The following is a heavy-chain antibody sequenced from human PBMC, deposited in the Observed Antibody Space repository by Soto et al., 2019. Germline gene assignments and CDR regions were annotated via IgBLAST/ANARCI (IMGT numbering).Heavy chain of an antibody. CDR3: ARNLVYDFWSGPYGMDV. CDR2: INHSGST. D-gene: IGHD3-3*01. CDR1: GGSFSGYY. V-gene: IGHV4-34*01. J-gene: IGHJ6*02. Sequence: ETLSLTCAVYGGSFSGYYWSWIRQPPGKGLEWIGEINHSGSTNYNPSLKSRVTISVDTSKNQFSLKLSSVTAADTAVYYCARNLVYDFWSGPYGMDVWGQGTTVTVSS.